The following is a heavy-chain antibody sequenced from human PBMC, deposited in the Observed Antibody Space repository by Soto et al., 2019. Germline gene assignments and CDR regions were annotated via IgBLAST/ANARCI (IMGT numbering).Heavy chain of an antibody. V-gene: IGHV3-23*01. J-gene: IGHJ4*02. Sequence: GGSLRLSCAASGFTFSSYAMNWVRQAPGKGLEWVSAISDSGGSTYYADSVRGRFTISRDNSKNTLYLQMNSLRAEDTAVYYCASGGFGVVSYFHYWGQGALVTVSS. CDR1: GFTFSSYA. CDR2: ISDSGGST. CDR3: ASGGFGVVSYFHY. D-gene: IGHD3-3*01.